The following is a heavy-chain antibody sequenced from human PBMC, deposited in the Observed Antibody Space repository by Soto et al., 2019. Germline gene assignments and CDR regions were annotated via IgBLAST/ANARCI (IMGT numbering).Heavy chain of an antibody. D-gene: IGHD3-10*01. CDR2: ISHDGGT. V-gene: IGHV4-34*02. CDR1: GGSFDDFY. J-gene: IGHJ6*02. CDR3: ARGQLVWYGDLTPYHRDMDV. Sequence: QVQLQQWGAGLLRPSETLSLTCAFYGGSFDDFYWSWVRQSPGKGLEWVGEISHDGGTNYSPSLASRVSISVDTSKNQFSLHLRSVTAADTGLYYCARGQLVWYGDLTPYHRDMDVWGQGNTVTVSS.